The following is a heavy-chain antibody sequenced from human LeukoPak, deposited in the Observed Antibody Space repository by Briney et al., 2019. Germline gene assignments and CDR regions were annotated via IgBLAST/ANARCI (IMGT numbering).Heavy chain of an antibody. V-gene: IGHV4-59*01. Sequence: SETLSLTCTVSGGSISSYYWNWIRQPPGKGLEWIGYIYYSGSTNYNPSLKSRVTILVDTSNNQFSLKLSSVTAADTAVYYCARTVATITNYYYYGMDVWGQGTTVTVSS. CDR3: ARTVATITNYYYYGMDV. J-gene: IGHJ6*02. CDR2: IYYSGST. D-gene: IGHD5-12*01. CDR1: GGSISSYY.